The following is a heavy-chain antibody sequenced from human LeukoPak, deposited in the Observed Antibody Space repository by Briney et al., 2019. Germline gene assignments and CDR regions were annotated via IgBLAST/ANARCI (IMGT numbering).Heavy chain of an antibody. V-gene: IGHV4-59*01. CDR1: GGSISSYY. CDR2: IYYSGST. CDR3: PRAGRAGYSPLVDY. Sequence: KPSETLSLTCTVSGGSISSYYWSWIRQPPGKGLEWIGYIYYSGSTNYNPSLKSRVTISVDTSKNQFSLKLSSVTAADTAVYYCPRAGRAGYSPLVDYWGQGTLVTVSS. D-gene: IGHD5-18*01. J-gene: IGHJ4*02.